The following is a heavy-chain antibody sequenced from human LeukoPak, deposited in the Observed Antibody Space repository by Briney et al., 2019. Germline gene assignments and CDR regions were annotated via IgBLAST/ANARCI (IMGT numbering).Heavy chain of an antibody. CDR3: ARGAGAAAGTSTDY. J-gene: IGHJ4*02. V-gene: IGHV4-34*01. CDR1: GESFSGYY. Sequence: SETLSLTCAVYGESFSGYYWSWIRQPPGKGLEWIGEINHSGSTNYNPSLKNRVTISVDTSKNQFSLKLSSVTAADTAVYYCARGAGAAAGTSTDYWGQGTLVTVSS. D-gene: IGHD6-13*01. CDR2: INHSGST.